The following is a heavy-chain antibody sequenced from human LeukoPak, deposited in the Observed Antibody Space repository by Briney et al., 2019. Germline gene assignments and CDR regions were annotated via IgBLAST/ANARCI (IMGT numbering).Heavy chain of an antibody. J-gene: IGHJ4*02. V-gene: IGHV3-33*06. CDR3: AKDDERGYSYGIFDY. Sequence: GGSLRLSCAASGFTFSSYGMHWVRQAPGKGLEWVAVIWYDGSNKYYAGSVKGRFTVSRDNSKNTLYLQMNSLRAEDTAVYYCAKDDERGYSYGIFDYWGQGTLVTVSS. CDR2: IWYDGSNK. D-gene: IGHD5-18*01. CDR1: GFTFSSYG.